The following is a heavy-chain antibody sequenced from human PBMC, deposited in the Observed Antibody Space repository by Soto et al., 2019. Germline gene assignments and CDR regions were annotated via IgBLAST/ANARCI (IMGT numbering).Heavy chain of an antibody. Sequence: GGSLRLSCATSGFIFSGYAMSWVRQAPGRGLEWVSSISGTDGKTYCADSVKGRFSISRDTSTNTLYLQMNSLRAEDTAVYYCAKWTYLDFWGQGTRVTVSS. CDR3: AKWTYLDF. CDR1: GFIFSGYA. CDR2: ISGTDGKT. V-gene: IGHV3-23*01. D-gene: IGHD5-12*01. J-gene: IGHJ4*02.